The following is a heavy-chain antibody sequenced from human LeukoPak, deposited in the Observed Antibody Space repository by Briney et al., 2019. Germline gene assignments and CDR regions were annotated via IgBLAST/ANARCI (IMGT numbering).Heavy chain of an antibody. Sequence: GESLKISYKGSGYSFTSYWIGWVRQMPGKGLEWMGIIYPGDSDTRYSPSFQGQVTISADKSISTAYLQWSSLKASDTAMNYCARPYCSGGSCYGYFDYWGQGTLVTVSS. CDR1: GYSFTSYW. CDR3: ARPYCSGGSCYGYFDY. V-gene: IGHV5-51*01. J-gene: IGHJ4*02. CDR2: IYPGDSDT. D-gene: IGHD2-15*01.